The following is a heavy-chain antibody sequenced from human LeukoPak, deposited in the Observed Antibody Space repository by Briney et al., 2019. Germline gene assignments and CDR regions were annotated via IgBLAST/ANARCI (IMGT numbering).Heavy chain of an antibody. V-gene: IGHV3-74*03. D-gene: IGHD3-10*01. CDR2: INPDGRST. Sequence: PGGSLRLSCGASGFPFSTYWMHWVRQAPGKGLVWVSRINPDGRSTTYAGSVKGRFTISRDNAKNTLYLQMNSLRVEDTAVYYCATGGIDSRYYFDNWGQGTLVTVSS. CDR1: GFPFSTYW. J-gene: IGHJ4*02. CDR3: ATGGIDSRYYFDN.